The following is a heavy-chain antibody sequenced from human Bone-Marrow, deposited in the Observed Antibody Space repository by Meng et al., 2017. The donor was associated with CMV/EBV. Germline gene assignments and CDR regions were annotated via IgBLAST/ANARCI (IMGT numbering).Heavy chain of an antibody. CDR1: GYTFTAHY. Sequence: ASVKVSCKASGYTFTAHYFHWVRQAPGQGLEWMGWINPNSGGTNYAQKFQGRVTMTRDTSISTAYMELSRLRSDDTAVYYCARFGARGAFDIWGQGTMVTVSS. CDR3: ARFGARGAFDI. V-gene: IGHV1-2*02. D-gene: IGHD3-16*01. CDR2: INPNSGGT. J-gene: IGHJ3*02.